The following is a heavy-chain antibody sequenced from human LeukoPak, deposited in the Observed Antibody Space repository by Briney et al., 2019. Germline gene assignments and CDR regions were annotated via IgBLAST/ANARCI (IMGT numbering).Heavy chain of an antibody. D-gene: IGHD3-22*01. Sequence: AGGSLRLSCAASGFTFSDYYMSWIRQAPGKGLEWVSYISSSSSYTNYADSVKGRFTISRDNAKNSMYLQINSLRAEDTAVYYCAREPYYYDSSGYYPNWFDPWGQGTLVTVSS. CDR3: AREPYYYDSSGYYPNWFDP. CDR2: ISSSSSYT. V-gene: IGHV3-11*05. J-gene: IGHJ5*02. CDR1: GFTFSDYY.